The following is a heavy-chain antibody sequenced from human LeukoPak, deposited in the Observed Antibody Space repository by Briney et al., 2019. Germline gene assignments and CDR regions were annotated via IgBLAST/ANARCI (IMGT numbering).Heavy chain of an antibody. CDR3: AKTHDRYSSSWSFDY. Sequence: GGSLRLSCAASGFTFSSYWMTWVRQAPGKGLEWVSAISGSAGSTYYADSVKGRFTISRDNSKNTLYLQMNSLRAEDTAVYYCAKTHDRYSSSWSFDYWGQGTLVTVSS. D-gene: IGHD6-13*01. V-gene: IGHV3-23*01. CDR1: GFTFSSYW. CDR2: ISGSAGST. J-gene: IGHJ4*02.